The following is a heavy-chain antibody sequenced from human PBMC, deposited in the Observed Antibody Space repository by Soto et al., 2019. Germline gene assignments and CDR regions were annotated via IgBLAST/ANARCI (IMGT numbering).Heavy chain of an antibody. J-gene: IGHJ4*02. CDR3: AKDRGNSEYYFEY. CDR1: GFTFSSYA. Sequence: GGSLRLSCAASGFTFSSYAMSLVRQAPGKGLEWVSAISGSGGSTYYADSVKGRFTISRDNSKNTLYLQMNSLRAEDTAVYYCAKDRGNSEYYFEYWGEGTPVTVSS. V-gene: IGHV3-23*01. D-gene: IGHD2-21*02. CDR2: ISGSGGST.